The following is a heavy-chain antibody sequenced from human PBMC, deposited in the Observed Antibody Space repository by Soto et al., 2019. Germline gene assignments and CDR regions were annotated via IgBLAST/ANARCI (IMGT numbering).Heavy chain of an antibody. CDR3: EKDLGVVITSFDY. Sequence: PGGSLRLSCAASGFTFSSYGMHWVRQAPGKGLEWVAFMSYDGNNKYYIDSVKGRFTISRDNSKNTLYLQMNSLRAEDTAVYYCEKDLGVVITSFDYWGQGTLVTVSS. V-gene: IGHV3-30*18. CDR1: GFTFSSYG. D-gene: IGHD3-22*01. CDR2: MSYDGNNK. J-gene: IGHJ4*02.